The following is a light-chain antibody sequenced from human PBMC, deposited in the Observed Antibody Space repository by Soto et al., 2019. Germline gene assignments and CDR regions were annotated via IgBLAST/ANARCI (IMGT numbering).Light chain of an antibody. CDR2: GAS. CDR3: QQYGSSPLT. V-gene: IGKV3-20*01. J-gene: IGKJ4*01. Sequence: EIGLTQSPGTLSLSPGERATLSCRASQSVSSSYLAWYQQTPGQAPRLLIYGASSRATGITDRFSGSGSGTDFTLTISRLEPEDFAVYYCQQYGSSPLTFGGGNKLAIQ. CDR1: QSVSSSY.